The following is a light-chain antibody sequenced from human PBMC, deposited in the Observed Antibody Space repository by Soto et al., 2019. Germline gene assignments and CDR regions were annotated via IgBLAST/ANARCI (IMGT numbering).Light chain of an antibody. CDR3: QQYNNWPTWT. CDR2: GAS. Sequence: EIVMTQSPATLSVSPGERATLSCRASQSVSSNLAWYQQKPGQAPRLLIYGASTRATGIPARFSGSGSGTQFTPTISSRQSEDFAVYYCQQYNNWPTWTFGQGTKVEIK. J-gene: IGKJ1*01. V-gene: IGKV3-15*01. CDR1: QSVSSN.